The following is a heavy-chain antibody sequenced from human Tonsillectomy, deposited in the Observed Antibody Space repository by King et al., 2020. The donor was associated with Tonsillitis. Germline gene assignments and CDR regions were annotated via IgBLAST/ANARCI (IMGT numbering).Heavy chain of an antibody. CDR3: ARVNGYPSASRSFDY. J-gene: IGHJ4*02. V-gene: IGHV4-59*02. Sequence: VQLQESGPGLVKPSETLSLTCTVSGGSVNVYHWSWIRQPPGKGLEWIGYMFYTGDSNYNPSLKSRVTISVNTSKNEFSLELRSVTAAETSIYYCARVNGYPSASRSFDYWGKGTRVTV. CDR1: GGSVNVYH. CDR2: MFYTGDS. D-gene: IGHD3-10*01.